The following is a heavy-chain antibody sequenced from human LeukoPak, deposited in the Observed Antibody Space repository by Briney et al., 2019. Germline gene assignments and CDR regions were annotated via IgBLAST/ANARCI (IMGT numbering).Heavy chain of an antibody. D-gene: IGHD3-3*01. CDR3: ARGQYYDFWSGLRSWFDP. J-gene: IGHJ5*02. CDR2: INPNSGGT. V-gene: IGHV1-2*02. CDR1: GYTFTVYY. Sequence: ASVKVSCKASGYTFTVYYMHWVRQAPGQGLEWMGWINPNSGGTNYAQKFQGRVTMTRDTSISTAYMELSRLRSDDTAVYYCARGQYYDFWSGLRSWFDPWGQGTLVTVSS.